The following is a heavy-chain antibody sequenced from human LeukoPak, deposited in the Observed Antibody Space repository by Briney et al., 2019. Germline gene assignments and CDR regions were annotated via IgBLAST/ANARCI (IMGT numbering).Heavy chain of an antibody. CDR1: GFTFSSYG. D-gene: IGHD3-22*01. V-gene: IGHV3-33*06. J-gene: IGHJ4*02. Sequence: GGSLRLSCAASGFTFSSYGMHWVRQAPGKGLEWVAVIWYDGSNKYYADSVKGRFTISRDNSKNTLYLQMNSLRAEDTAVYYCAKAHCRARYYYDSSGYCDYWGQGTLVTVSS. CDR3: AKAHCRARYYYDSSGYCDY. CDR2: IWYDGSNK.